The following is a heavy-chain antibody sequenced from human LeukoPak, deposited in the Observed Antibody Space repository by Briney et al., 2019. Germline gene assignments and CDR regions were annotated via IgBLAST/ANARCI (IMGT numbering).Heavy chain of an antibody. CDR1: GDSIISNIYW. J-gene: IGHJ5*02. D-gene: IGHD1-26*01. CDR2: IYSSGST. Sequence: SETLSLTCTVSGDSIISNIYWWDWVRLPPGKGLEWIGRIYSSGSTNYNPSLKSRVTMSIDTSKNQFSLKLSSVTAADTAVYYCARDIGWFDPWGQGTLVTVSS. CDR3: ARDIGWFDP. V-gene: IGHV4-39*07.